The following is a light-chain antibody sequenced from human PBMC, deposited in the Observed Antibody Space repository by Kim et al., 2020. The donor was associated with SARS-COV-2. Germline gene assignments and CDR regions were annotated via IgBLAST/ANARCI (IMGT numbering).Light chain of an antibody. CDR1: KLGTKF. V-gene: IGLV3-1*01. J-gene: IGLJ3*02. CDR3: QAWDDTSAV. CDR2: QTA. Sequence: SYELTQPPSVSLSPGQTASIACSGDKLGTKFVHWYQQKSGQSPALVIYQTARRPSGTPERFSGSLSGNTATLTIRGTQAMDDADYFCQAWDDTSAVFGGG.